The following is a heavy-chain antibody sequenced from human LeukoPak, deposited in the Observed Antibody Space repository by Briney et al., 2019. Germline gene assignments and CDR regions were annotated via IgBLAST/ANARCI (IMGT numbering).Heavy chain of an antibody. J-gene: IGHJ4*02. CDR3: TRGRNSAFDY. V-gene: IGHV6-1*01. D-gene: IGHD1-14*01. CDR1: GYSVSSNGVA. CDR2: TYYGSKWSN. Sequence: SQTLSLTCVISGYSVSSNGVAWNWVRQSPSRGLEWLGRTYYGSKWSNDYALSVKSRITINPDTSKNQFSLQLNSVTPEDTAVYYCTRGRNSAFDYWGQGTLVTVSS.